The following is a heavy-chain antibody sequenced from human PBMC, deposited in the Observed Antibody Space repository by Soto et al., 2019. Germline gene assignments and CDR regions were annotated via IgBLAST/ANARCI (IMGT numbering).Heavy chain of an antibody. J-gene: IGHJ4*02. V-gene: IGHV3-30*18. Sequence: VQLVESGGGVVQPGRSLGLSCAASGPTSSTYAFNWFRQAPAKGLGWAPVISNDVRNIHNPKSVEGRFAISRDNSKNTLYMQMNSLRPNDTAVYYCVKDTLGGMTPVFMPGPDWGQGTLVTVSS. CDR2: ISNDVRNI. CDR1: GPTSSTYA. D-gene: IGHD2-2*01. CDR3: VKDTLGGMTPVFMPGPD.